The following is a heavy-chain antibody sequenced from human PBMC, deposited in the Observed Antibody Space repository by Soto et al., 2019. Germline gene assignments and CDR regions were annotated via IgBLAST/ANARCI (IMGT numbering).Heavy chain of an antibody. CDR3: ARSRSIAVAAYFDY. V-gene: IGHV1-2*04. CDR1: GYTFTGYY. D-gene: IGHD6-19*01. J-gene: IGHJ4*02. CDR2: ISPNSGGT. Sequence: ASVKVSCKASGYTFTGYYMHSVRQAPGQGREWMGWISPNSGGTHYAQTFQGWVTNTRDTSISTAYMELSRLRSDDTAVYYCARSRSIAVAAYFDYWGQGTLLTVSS.